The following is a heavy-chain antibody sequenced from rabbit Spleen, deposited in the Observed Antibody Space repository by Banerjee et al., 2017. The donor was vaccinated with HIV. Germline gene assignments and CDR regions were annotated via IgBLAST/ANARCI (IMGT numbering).Heavy chain of an antibody. D-gene: IGHD4-2*01. CDR3: ARDFGGAGGALKL. J-gene: IGHJ4*01. V-gene: IGHV1S45*01. Sequence: QEQLEESGGDLVKPGGSLALTCKASGFSFSSAYWMSWVRQAPGKGLEWIGYISVGSTANTYYAAWAKGRFTITKTSSTTVTLQMTSLTAADTATYFCARDFGGAGGALKLRGPGTLVTVS. CDR2: ISVGSTANT. CDR1: GFSFSSAYW.